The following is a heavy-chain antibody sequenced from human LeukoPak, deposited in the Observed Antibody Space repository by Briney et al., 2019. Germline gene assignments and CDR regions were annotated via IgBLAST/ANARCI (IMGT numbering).Heavy chain of an antibody. CDR3: VRVVTTGSGWYHLDN. CDR1: GFSITDHH. J-gene: IGHJ4*02. CDR2: SATTKPNSCTT. V-gene: IGHV3-72*01. D-gene: IGHD6-13*01. Sequence: GGSLRLSCAGAGFSITDHHMDWVRQAPGKGLEWVGRSATTKPNSCTTQYAASVRGRFTISRDDSQNSPYLQLNSLKTEDTAVYYCVRVVTTGSGWYHLDNWGLGTLVTVSS.